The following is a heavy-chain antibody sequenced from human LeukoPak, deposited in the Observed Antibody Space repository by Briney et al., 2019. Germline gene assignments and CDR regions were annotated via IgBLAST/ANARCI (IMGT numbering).Heavy chain of an antibody. Sequence: ASVKVSCKASGYTFTSYDINWVRQATGQGLEWMGWMNPNSGNTGYAQKFQGRVTMTRNTSISSAYMELSSLRSEDTAVYYCASRDSSGYYYDAFDIWGQGTMVTVSS. CDR1: GYTFTSYD. CDR2: MNPNSGNT. CDR3: ASRDSSGYYYDAFDI. V-gene: IGHV1-8*01. D-gene: IGHD3-22*01. J-gene: IGHJ3*02.